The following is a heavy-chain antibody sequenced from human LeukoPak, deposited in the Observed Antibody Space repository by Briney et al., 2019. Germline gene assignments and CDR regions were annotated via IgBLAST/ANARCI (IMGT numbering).Heavy chain of an antibody. CDR3: ARGAEQLGWRASDS. CDR1: GYTSTSYD. Sequence: ASVKVSCKASGYTSTSYDINWVRQATGQGLEWMGWMNPNSGNTGYAQKFQGRVTITRNPSISTAYMEMSSLRSEDTAVYYCARGAEQLGWRASDSWGQGTLVTASS. J-gene: IGHJ4*02. V-gene: IGHV1-8*03. CDR2: MNPNSGNT. D-gene: IGHD6-6*01.